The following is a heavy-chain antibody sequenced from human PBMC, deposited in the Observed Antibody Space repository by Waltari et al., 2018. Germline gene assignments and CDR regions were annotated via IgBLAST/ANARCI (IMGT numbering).Heavy chain of an antibody. CDR2: IYSGGST. Sequence: EVQLVESGGGLIQPGGSLRLSCAASGFTVSSNYMSWVRQAPGKGLGWVSVIYSGGSTYYADSVKGRFTISRDNSKNTLYLQMNSLRAEDTAVYYCAYGGIAAAGTVYFDYWGQGTLVTVSS. V-gene: IGHV3-53*01. J-gene: IGHJ4*02. D-gene: IGHD6-13*01. CDR3: AYGGIAAAGTVYFDY. CDR1: GFTVSSNY.